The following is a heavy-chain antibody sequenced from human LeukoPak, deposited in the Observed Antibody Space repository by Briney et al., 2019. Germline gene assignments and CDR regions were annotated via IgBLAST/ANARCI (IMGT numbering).Heavy chain of an antibody. J-gene: IGHJ6*02. V-gene: IGHV4-59*01. CDR1: GGSLSSYY. CDR2: IYYSGST. D-gene: IGHD2-2*01. Sequence: SETLSLTCNASGGSLSSYYWSWIRQPPGKGLEWIGYIYYSGSTNYNPSLKSRVTISVDPSKNQFSLKLSSVPAADTAVYYCARMEGYCSSTSCYPLGPYYYYGMDVWGQGTTVTVSS. CDR3: ARMEGYCSSTSCYPLGPYYYYGMDV.